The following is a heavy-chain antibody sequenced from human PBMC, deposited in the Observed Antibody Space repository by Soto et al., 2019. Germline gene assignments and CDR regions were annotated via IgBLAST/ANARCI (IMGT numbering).Heavy chain of an antibody. D-gene: IGHD3-22*01. CDR3: ARDLSYYDSSGYYPGYYYYYGMDV. V-gene: IGHV1-2*04. Sequence: GASVKVSCKASGYTFTGYYMHWVRQAPGQGLEWMGWINPNSGGTNYAQKFQGWVTMTRDTSISTAYMELSRLGSDDTAVYYCARDLSYYDSSGYYPGYYYYYGMDVWGQGTTVTVSS. CDR1: GYTFTGYY. J-gene: IGHJ6*02. CDR2: INPNSGGT.